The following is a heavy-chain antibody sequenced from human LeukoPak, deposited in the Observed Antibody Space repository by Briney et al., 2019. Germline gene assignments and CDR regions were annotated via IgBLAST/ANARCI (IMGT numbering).Heavy chain of an antibody. CDR1: GFTFSSYG. Sequence: GGSLRLSCAASGFTFSSYGMHWVRQAPGKGLEWVAFIRFDGTNKYYADSVKGRFTISRDISKNTLYLQMKSLRAGDTAVYYCARGVGSSRYFDYWGQGTLVTVSS. CDR2: IRFDGTNK. V-gene: IGHV3-30*02. J-gene: IGHJ4*02. D-gene: IGHD6-6*01. CDR3: ARGVGSSRYFDY.